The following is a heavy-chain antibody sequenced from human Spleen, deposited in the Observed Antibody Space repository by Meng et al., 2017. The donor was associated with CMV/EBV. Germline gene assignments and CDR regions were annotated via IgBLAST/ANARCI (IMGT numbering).Heavy chain of an antibody. D-gene: IGHD3-3*01. V-gene: IGHV1-46*01. CDR1: GYTFTTYG. CDR2: INPSGGST. Sequence: ASVKVSCKASGYTFTTYGINWVRQAPGQGLEWMGIINPSGGSTSYAQKFQGRVTMTRDTSTSTVYMELSSLRSEDTAVYYCASEEDDFWSGYYSAWGQGTLVTVSS. CDR3: ASEEDDFWSGYYSA. J-gene: IGHJ5*02.